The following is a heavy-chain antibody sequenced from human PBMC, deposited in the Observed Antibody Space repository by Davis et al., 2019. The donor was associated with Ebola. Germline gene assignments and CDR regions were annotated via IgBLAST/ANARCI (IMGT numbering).Heavy chain of an antibody. V-gene: IGHV5-51*01. CDR2: IYPGDSDT. Sequence: GESLKISCKGSGYSFTSYWIGWVRQMPGKGLEWMGIIYPGDSDTRYSPSFQGQVTISADKSISTAYLQWSSLKASDTAMYYCARQELVATSYYYGMDVWGQGTTVTVSS. J-gene: IGHJ6*02. CDR1: GYSFTSYW. D-gene: IGHD5-12*01. CDR3: ARQELVATSYYYGMDV.